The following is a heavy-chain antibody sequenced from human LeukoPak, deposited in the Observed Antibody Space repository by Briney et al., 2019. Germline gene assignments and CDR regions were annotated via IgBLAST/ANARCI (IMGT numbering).Heavy chain of an antibody. Sequence: PGGSLRLSCAASGFTFSSYEMNWVRQAPGKGLEWVSYISSSGSTIYYADSVKGRFTISRDNAKNSLYLQMNSLRAEDTAVYYCARTSKQWLVLDYWGQGTLVTVSS. D-gene: IGHD6-19*01. V-gene: IGHV3-48*03. CDR3: ARTSKQWLVLDY. J-gene: IGHJ4*02. CDR1: GFTFSSYE. CDR2: ISSSGSTI.